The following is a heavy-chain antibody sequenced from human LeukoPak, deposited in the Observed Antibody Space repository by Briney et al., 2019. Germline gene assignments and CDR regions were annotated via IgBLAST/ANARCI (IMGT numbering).Heavy chain of an antibody. J-gene: IGHJ4*02. D-gene: IGHD4/OR15-4a*01. Sequence: GGSLRLSCAASGFTVSSDSMSWVRQAPGKGLEWVSFIYSGGSTHYSDSVKGRFTISRDNSKNTLYLQMNSLRAEDTAVYYCARRAGAYSHPYDYWGQGTLVTVSS. CDR2: IYSGGST. CDR3: ARRAGAYSHPYDY. CDR1: GFTVSSDS. V-gene: IGHV3-53*01.